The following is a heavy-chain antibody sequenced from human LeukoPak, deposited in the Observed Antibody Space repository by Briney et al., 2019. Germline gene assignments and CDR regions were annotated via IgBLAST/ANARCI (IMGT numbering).Heavy chain of an antibody. CDR1: GTSISNSY. J-gene: IGHJ4*02. CDR3: TRGQWLDVWDF. D-gene: IGHD6-19*01. CDR2: IQDRGST. Sequence: SETLSLTCSVSGTSISNSYWSWIRQPAGQGLEWIGHIQDRGSTIYNPSLGSRATMSLETPKNQFSLKLSSVTAADTAVYYCTRGQWLDVWDFWGQGTLVTVSS. V-gene: IGHV4-4*07.